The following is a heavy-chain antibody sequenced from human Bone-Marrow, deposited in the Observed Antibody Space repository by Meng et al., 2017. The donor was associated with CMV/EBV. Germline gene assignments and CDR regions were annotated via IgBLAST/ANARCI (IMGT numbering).Heavy chain of an antibody. D-gene: IGHD3-3*01. CDR1: GFTFSSYG. CDR2: IRYDGSNK. V-gene: IGHV3-30*02. J-gene: IGHJ6*02. CDR3: ATVDYDFWSGYYLENYYYGMDV. Sequence: GESLKISCAASGFTFSSYGMHWVHQAPGKGLEWVAFIRYDGSNKYYADSVKGRFTISRDNSKNTLYLQMNSLRAEDTAVYYCATVDYDFWSGYYLENYYYGMDVWGQGTTVTVSS.